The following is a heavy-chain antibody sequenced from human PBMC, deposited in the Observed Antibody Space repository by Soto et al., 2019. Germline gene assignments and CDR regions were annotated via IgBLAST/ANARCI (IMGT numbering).Heavy chain of an antibody. CDR2: INPSGGST. CDR1: GYTFTSYG. V-gene: IGHV1-46*03. Sequence: ASVKVSCKASGYTFTSYGISWVRQAPGQGLEWMGIINPSGGSTSYAQKFQGRVTMTRDTSTSTVYMELSSLRSEDTAVYYCARGGYMVRGVVDYWGQGTLVTVSS. J-gene: IGHJ4*02. CDR3: ARGGYMVRGVVDY. D-gene: IGHD3-10*01.